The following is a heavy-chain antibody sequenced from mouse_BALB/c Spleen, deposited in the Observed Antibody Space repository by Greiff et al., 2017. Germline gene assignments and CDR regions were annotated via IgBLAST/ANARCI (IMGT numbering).Heavy chain of an antibody. CDR2: ISSGGSYT. CDR1: GFTFSSYA. D-gene: IGHD1-1*02. CDR3: ARQGGREAWFAY. Sequence: EVQVVESGGGLVKPGGSLKLSCAASGFTFSSYAMSWVRQTPEKRLEWVATISSGGSYTYYPDSVKGRFTISRDNAKNTLYLQMSSLRSVDTAMEYCARQGGREAWFAYWGQGTLVTVSA. V-gene: IGHV5-9-3*01. J-gene: IGHJ3*01.